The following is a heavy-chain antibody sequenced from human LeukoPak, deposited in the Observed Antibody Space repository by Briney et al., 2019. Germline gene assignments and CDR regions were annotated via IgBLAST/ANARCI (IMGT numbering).Heavy chain of an antibody. V-gene: IGHV1-18*01. J-gene: IGHJ4*02. Sequence: GASVKVSCKASGYTFTSYGISWVRQAPGQGLEWMGWISAYNGNTNYAQKLQGRVTMTTDTSTSTAYMELRSLRSDDTAVYYCARVNGRRGYSYGNDYWGQGTLVTVS. CDR1: GYTFTSYG. CDR2: ISAYNGNT. CDR3: ARVNGRRGYSYGNDY. D-gene: IGHD5-18*01.